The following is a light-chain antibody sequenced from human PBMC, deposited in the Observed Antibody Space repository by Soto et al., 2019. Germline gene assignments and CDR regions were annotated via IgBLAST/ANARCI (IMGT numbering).Light chain of an antibody. CDR3: LKLNTYTCT. Sequence: IHMTQSPSSLAASGGDRLSITCLSSQVITNDLGCYQQKPGKAPKRLIYAASTLQSGVPSRFSGTGSRKEFTLTISSLQPEDVATHYCLKLNTYTCTFGQGTKVDIK. V-gene: IGKV1-17*01. J-gene: IGKJ1*01. CDR1: QVITND. CDR2: AAS.